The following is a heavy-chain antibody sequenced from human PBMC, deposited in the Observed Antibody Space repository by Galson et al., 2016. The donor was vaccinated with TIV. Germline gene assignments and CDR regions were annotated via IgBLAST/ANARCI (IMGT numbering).Heavy chain of an antibody. Sequence: SLRLSCAASGFTFSDYALDWVRQAPGKGLEWVAVISGSGETTYYADSVKGRLTISRDNSKNALYLQMTNLRVEDTAVYYCARDTSAWPHPTGAYDYWGRGALVTVSS. CDR1: GFTFSDYA. D-gene: IGHD2/OR15-2a*01. CDR2: ISGSGETT. CDR3: ARDTSAWPHPTGAYDY. J-gene: IGHJ4*02. V-gene: IGHV3-23*01.